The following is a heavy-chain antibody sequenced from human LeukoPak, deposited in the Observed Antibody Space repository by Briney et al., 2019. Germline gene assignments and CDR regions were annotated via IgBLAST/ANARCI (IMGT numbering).Heavy chain of an antibody. D-gene: IGHD6-19*01. CDR2: ISYDGSNK. V-gene: IGHV3-30*18. Sequence: TGGSLRLSCAASGFTFSSYGMHWVRQAPGKGLEWVAVISYDGSNKYYADSVKGRFTISRDNSKNTLYLQMNSLRAEDTAVYYCAKDPSTSSVAGKGYWFDPWGQGTLVTVSS. J-gene: IGHJ5*02. CDR1: GFTFSSYG. CDR3: AKDPSTSSVAGKGYWFDP.